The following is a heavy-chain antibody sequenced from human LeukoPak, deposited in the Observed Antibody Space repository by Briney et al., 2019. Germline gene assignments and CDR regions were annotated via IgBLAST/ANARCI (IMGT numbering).Heavy chain of an antibody. Sequence: GGSLRLSCAASGFTFSSYSMNWVRQAPGKGLEWVSSISSSSSYIYYADSVKGRFTISRDNAKNSLYLQMNSLRAEDTAVYYCARIGLGIAVADSDYWGQGTLVTVSS. V-gene: IGHV3-21*04. CDR2: ISSSSSYI. D-gene: IGHD6-19*01. CDR3: ARIGLGIAVADSDY. J-gene: IGHJ4*02. CDR1: GFTFSSYS.